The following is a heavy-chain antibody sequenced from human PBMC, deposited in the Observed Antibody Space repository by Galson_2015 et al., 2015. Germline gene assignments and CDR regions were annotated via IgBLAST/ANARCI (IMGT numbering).Heavy chain of an antibody. D-gene: IGHD2-15*01. Sequence: CAISGDSVSRKDAAWTWIRQSPSRGLEWLGRTYYRSKWYNDYAVSVKSRITINPDTSKNQFSLQLHSVSPEDTAVYYCARHRREDCRGGSCDYYYYGLDVWGQGTTVTVSS. J-gene: IGHJ6*02. CDR2: TYYRSKWYN. CDR3: ARHRREDCRGGSCDYYYYGLDV. V-gene: IGHV6-1*01. CDR1: GDSVSRKDAA.